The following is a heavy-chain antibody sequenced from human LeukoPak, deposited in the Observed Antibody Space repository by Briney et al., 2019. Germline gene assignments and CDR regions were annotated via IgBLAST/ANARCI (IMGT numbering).Heavy chain of an antibody. D-gene: IGHD2-15*01. J-gene: IGHJ4*02. CDR1: GFTFDDYA. CDR3: AKALGYCSGGSCYQGSSYFDY. Sequence: GGSLRLSCAASGFTFDDYAMHWVRQAPGKGLEWVSGISWNSGSIGYADSVMGRFTISRDNAKNSLYLQMNSLRAEDTALYYCAKALGYCSGGSCYQGSSYFDYWGQGTLVTVSS. CDR2: ISWNSGSI. V-gene: IGHV3-9*01.